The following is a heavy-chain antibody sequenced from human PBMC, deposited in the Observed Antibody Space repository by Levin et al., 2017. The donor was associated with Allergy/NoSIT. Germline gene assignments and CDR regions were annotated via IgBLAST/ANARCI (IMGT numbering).Heavy chain of an antibody. J-gene: IGHJ3*02. CDR1: GFTFSSYW. Sequence: PGGSLRLSCAASGFTFSSYWMSWVRQAPGKGLEWVANIKQDGSEKYYVDSVKGRFTISRDNAKNSLYLQMNSLRAEDTAVYYCARYCTNGVCPAEGAFDIWGQGTMVTVSS. D-gene: IGHD2-8*01. CDR2: IKQDGSEK. CDR3: ARYCTNGVCPAEGAFDI. V-gene: IGHV3-7*01.